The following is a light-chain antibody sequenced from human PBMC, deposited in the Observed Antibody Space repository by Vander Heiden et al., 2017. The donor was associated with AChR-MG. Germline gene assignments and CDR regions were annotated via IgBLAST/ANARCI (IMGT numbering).Light chain of an antibody. CDR1: KLGNKY. Sequence: SYELTQPPSVSVSPVQTASITCCEDKLGNKYACWYQQKPGQSPVLIIYQDSKRPAGITERFAGYNCENTATLTIGGNQAKDEDDYCCQEWSSSTVVFGGGTKLTVL. V-gene: IGLV3-1*01. CDR3: QEWSSSTVV. CDR2: QDS. J-gene: IGLJ2*01.